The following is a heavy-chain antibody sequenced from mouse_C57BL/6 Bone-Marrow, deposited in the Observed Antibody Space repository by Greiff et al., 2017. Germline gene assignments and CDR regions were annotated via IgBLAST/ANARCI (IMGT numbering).Heavy chain of an antibody. V-gene: IGHV8-12*01. Sequence: QVTLKVSGPGLLQSSQTLSLTCSFSGFSLSTSGMGVSWIRQPSGKGLEWLAHIYWDDDKRYNPSLKSRLTISKDTSRNQVFLKITSVDTADTATCYCARSPLVLWDFDVWGTGTTVTVSS. CDR3: ARSPLVLWDFDV. CDR2: IYWDDDK. J-gene: IGHJ1*03. CDR1: GFSLSTSGMG.